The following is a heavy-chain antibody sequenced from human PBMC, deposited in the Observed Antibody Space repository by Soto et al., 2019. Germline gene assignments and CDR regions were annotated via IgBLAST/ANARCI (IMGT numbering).Heavy chain of an antibody. Sequence: QVQLVESGAGVVQPGTSLRLSCAASGFTFKTHAMHWVRQAPGKGLEWMAVIAYDGNEKFYADSVKGRFTISRDNSKNALYLQINTLRNEDTAVYYCGKDVGDYVPYYYGVDVWGQGTTVTVSS. CDR3: GKDVGDYVPYYYGVDV. V-gene: IGHV3-30*18. J-gene: IGHJ6*02. CDR2: IAYDGNEK. CDR1: GFTFKTHA. D-gene: IGHD1-26*01.